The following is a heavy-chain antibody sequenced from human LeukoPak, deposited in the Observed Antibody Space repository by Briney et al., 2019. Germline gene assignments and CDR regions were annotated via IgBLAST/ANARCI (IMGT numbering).Heavy chain of an antibody. V-gene: IGHV1-18*01. Sequence: ASVKVSCTASGYTFTRYGIGWVRQAPGQGLEWMGWISAYNGNTNYAQKLQGRVTMTTDTSTSTAYMELRSLRSDDTAVYYCAREIAVAGYFDYWGQGTLVTVSS. J-gene: IGHJ4*02. CDR2: ISAYNGNT. CDR3: AREIAVAGYFDY. CDR1: GYTFTRYG. D-gene: IGHD6-19*01.